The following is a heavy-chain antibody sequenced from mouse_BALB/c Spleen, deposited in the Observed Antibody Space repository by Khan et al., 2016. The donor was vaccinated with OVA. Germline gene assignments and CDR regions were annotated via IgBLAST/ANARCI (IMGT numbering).Heavy chain of an antibody. Sequence: QVQLKESGAELVRPGASVKLSCKASGYTFTSYWMNWVRQRPRQGLEWIGKINPSDSESHYNQMFKDKATLTVDKSSGTAYMQLSSLTSEDSAVYYCARREKYGDDHSWFAYWGQGTLVTVSA. V-gene: IGHV1-52*01. CDR3: ARREKYGDDHSWFAY. CDR1: GYTFTSYW. J-gene: IGHJ3*01. CDR2: INPSDSES. D-gene: IGHD2-2*01.